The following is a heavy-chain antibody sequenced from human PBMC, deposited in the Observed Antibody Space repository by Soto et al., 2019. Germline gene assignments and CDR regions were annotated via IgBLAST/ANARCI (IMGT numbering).Heavy chain of an antibody. CDR2: IYYSGST. Sequence: SETLSLTCTVSGGSISSYYWSWIRQPPGKGLEWIGYIYYSGSTNYNPSLKSRVTISVDTSKNQFSLQLNSVTPEDTAMYYCARSTIEGSVGAFDIWGQGTMVTVSS. D-gene: IGHD2-8*01. CDR3: ARSTIEGSVGAFDI. J-gene: IGHJ3*02. V-gene: IGHV4-59*12. CDR1: GGSISSYY.